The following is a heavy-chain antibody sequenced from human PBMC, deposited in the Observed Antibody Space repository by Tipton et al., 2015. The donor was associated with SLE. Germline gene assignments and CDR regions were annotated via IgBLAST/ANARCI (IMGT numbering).Heavy chain of an antibody. V-gene: IGHV4-34*01. J-gene: IGHJ4*02. CDR2: INHSGST. CDR1: GGSFSGYY. CDR3: ARGVEGDYAFDY. Sequence: TLSLTCAVYGGSFSGYYWSWIRQPPGKGLEWIGEINHSGSTNYNPSLKSRVTISVDTPKNQFSLKLSSVTAADTAVYYCARGVEGDYAFDYWGQGTLVTVSS. D-gene: IGHD4-17*01.